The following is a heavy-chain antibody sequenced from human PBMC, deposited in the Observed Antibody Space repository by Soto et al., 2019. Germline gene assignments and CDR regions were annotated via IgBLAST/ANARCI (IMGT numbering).Heavy chain of an antibody. CDR1: GYTFTSYG. Sequence: QVPLVQSGAEVKKPGASVKVSCKASGYTFTSYGISWVRQAPGQGLEWMGWISAYNGNTNYAQKLQGRVTMTTDTSTSTAYMELRSLRSDDTAVYYCARDLGGYDWVGGTYYYYGMDVWGQGTTVTVSS. CDR3: ARDLGGYDWVGGTYYYYGMDV. D-gene: IGHD5-12*01. V-gene: IGHV1-18*01. J-gene: IGHJ6*02. CDR2: ISAYNGNT.